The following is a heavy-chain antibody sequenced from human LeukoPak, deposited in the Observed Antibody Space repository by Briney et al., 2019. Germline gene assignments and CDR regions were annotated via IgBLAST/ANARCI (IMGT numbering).Heavy chain of an antibody. CDR1: GFTVSSNY. V-gene: IGHV3-53*01. Sequence: GGSLRLSCAASGFTVSSNYMSWVRQAPGKGLEWVSVIYSGGSTYYADSVKGRFTISRDNSKNTLYLQMNSLRAEDTAVYYCARDNYYDSSGTLWGEGTLVTVSS. CDR2: IYSGGST. CDR3: ARDNYYDSSGTL. J-gene: IGHJ4*02. D-gene: IGHD3-22*01.